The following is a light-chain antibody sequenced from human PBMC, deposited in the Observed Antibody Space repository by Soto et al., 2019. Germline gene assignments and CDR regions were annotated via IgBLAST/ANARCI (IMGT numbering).Light chain of an antibody. CDR1: SSDVGSYNL. CDR3: CSYAGSLYV. J-gene: IGLJ1*01. Sequence: QSALPQPASVSGSPGQSITISCTGTSSDVGSYNLVSWYQQHPGKAPNLMIYEVSKRPSGVSNRFSGSTSGNTASLTISRLQAEDEADYYRCSYAGSLYVFGTGTKLTVL. V-gene: IGLV2-23*02. CDR2: EVS.